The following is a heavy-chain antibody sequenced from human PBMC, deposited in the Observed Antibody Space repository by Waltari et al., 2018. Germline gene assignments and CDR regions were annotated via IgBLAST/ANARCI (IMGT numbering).Heavy chain of an antibody. V-gene: IGHV3-74*03. D-gene: IGHD1-26*01. CDR1: GFIFSSHW. J-gene: IGHJ4*02. CDR2: FRGEGGAA. Sequence: EVQLVESGGGLVQPGGSLRLSCAASGFIFSSHWMHWVRQPPGKGLVWVSRFRGEGGAATYAESVKGRFTISRDNAKNTLYLQMNSLRAEDTAIYYCATDLILGSGSLGYWGQGTLVTVSS. CDR3: ATDLILGSGSLGY.